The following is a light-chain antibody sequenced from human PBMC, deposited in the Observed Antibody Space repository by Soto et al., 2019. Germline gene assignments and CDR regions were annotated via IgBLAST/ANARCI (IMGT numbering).Light chain of an antibody. J-gene: IGLJ2*01. Sequence: QSALTQPRSVSGFPGQSVTISCTGTSSDVGAYNYVSWYQQHPGKAPKVMIYDVNKRPSGVPDRFSGSKSDNTASLTISGLQAEYEADYYCCSYAGSYTLVFGGGTKLTVL. CDR2: DVN. CDR1: SSDVGAYNY. V-gene: IGLV2-11*01. CDR3: CSYAGSYTLV.